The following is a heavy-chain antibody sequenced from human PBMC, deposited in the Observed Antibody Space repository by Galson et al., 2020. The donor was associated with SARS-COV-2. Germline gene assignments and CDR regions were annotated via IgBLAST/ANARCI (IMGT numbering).Heavy chain of an antibody. CDR1: GFTFSGQA. V-gene: IGHV3-30*04. J-gene: IGHJ4*02. Sequence: GGSLRLSCAASGFTFSGQAMHWVRQTPGKGLEWVGIISYDGTTRYNGDSVKGRFTISRDNSKSKLFLQMNNLRPEDTATYYCARETDDYASSWYDYWGQGTRVTVSS. CDR3: ARETDDYASSWYDY. D-gene: IGHD6-13*01. CDR2: ISYDGTTR.